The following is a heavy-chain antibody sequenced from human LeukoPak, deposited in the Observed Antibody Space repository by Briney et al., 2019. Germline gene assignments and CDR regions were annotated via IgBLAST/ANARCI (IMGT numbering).Heavy chain of an antibody. J-gene: IGHJ5*02. V-gene: IGHV1-3*01. Sequence: GASVKVSCKASGGTFSSYAISWVRQAPGQGLEWMGWINAGNGNTKYSQKFQGRVTITRDTSASTAYMELSSLRSEDTAVYYCARDGAKLYCSGTSCYNWFDPWGQGTLVTVSS. D-gene: IGHD2-2*01. CDR3: ARDGAKLYCSGTSCYNWFDP. CDR2: INAGNGNT. CDR1: GGTFSSYA.